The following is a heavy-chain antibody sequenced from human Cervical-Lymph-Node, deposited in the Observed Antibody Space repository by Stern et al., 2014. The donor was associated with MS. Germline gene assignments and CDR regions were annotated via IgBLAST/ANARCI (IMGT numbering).Heavy chain of an antibody. Sequence: EVQLVQSGGGLLQPGGSLRLSCAASGFIFSSYAMSWVRQAPGKGLERVSGIRGNGASTYYADSVKGRFTISRDNSKKTLYLQMNSLRAEDTAVYYCVKMGDMTMVTYFDYWGQGTLVTVSS. CDR3: VKMGDMTMVTYFDY. V-gene: IGHV3-23*04. CDR1: GFIFSSYA. J-gene: IGHJ4*02. D-gene: IGHD4-17*01. CDR2: IRGNGAST.